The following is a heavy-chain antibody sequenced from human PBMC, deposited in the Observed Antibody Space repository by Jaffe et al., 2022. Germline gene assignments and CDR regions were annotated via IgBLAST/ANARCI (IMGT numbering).Heavy chain of an antibody. D-gene: IGHD3-16*01. V-gene: IGHV3-21*01. Sequence: EVQLVESGGGLVKPGESLRLSCAASGFTFSRYTMNWVRQAPGKGLEWVSSVTSSSSTKFYADSVKGRFTISRDNAKDSLFLQMNSLRDDDTAIYYCARVSGEFRDYWGQGTLVTVSS. CDR1: GFTFSRYT. CDR3: ARVSGEFRDY. J-gene: IGHJ4*02. CDR2: VTSSSSTK.